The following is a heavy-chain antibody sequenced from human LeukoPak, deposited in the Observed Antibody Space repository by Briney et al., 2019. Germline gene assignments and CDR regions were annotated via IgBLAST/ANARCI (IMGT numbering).Heavy chain of an antibody. V-gene: IGHV4-34*01. CDR2: INHSGST. Sequence: PSETLSLTCTVSGGSISSYYWSWIRQPPGKGLEWIGEINHSGSTNYNPSLKSRVTISVDTSKNQFSLKLSSVTAADTAVYYCARDDCSSTSCYFGKYGMDVWGQGTTVTVSS. CDR3: ARDDCSSTSCYFGKYGMDV. J-gene: IGHJ6*02. CDR1: GGSISSYY. D-gene: IGHD2-2*01.